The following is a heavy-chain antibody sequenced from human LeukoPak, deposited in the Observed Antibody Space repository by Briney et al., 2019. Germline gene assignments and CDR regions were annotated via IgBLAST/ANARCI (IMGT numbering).Heavy chain of an antibody. CDR2: IYFSGST. CDR1: RGSINSYY. D-gene: IGHD3-22*01. Sequence: SETLSLTCTVSRGSINSYYWSWLRQPPGKGLEWIGYIYFSGSTNYNPSLKSRVTISIDTSKNQFSLKLSSVTAADTAVYYCARDGPYYYDSTTEYFDLWGRGTLVTVSS. V-gene: IGHV4-59*13. J-gene: IGHJ2*01. CDR3: ARDGPYYYDSTTEYFDL.